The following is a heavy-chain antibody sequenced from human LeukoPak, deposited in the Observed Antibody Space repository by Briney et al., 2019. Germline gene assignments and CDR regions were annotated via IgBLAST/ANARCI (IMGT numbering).Heavy chain of an antibody. D-gene: IGHD3-16*01. V-gene: IGHV3-23*01. J-gene: IGHJ4*02. CDR3: ARDWAWGGFDH. Sequence: GGSLRLSCAASGFSIMNSAMNWVRQAPGKGLEWVSAINGTAIDTDYADSVKGRFTISRDYSKNTLYLQMHSLRVEGTAVYYCARDWAWGGFDHWGQGTLVTVSS. CDR2: INGTAIDT. CDR1: GFSIMNSA.